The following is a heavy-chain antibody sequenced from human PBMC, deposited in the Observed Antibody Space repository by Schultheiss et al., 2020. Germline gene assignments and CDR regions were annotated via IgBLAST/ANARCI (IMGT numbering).Heavy chain of an antibody. CDR3: ASGYCSSTSCYTGYYFDY. J-gene: IGHJ4*02. Sequence: SETLSLTCAVYGGSFSGYYWSWIRQPPGKGLEWIGEINHSGSTNYNPSLKSRVTISVDTSKNQFSLKLSSVTAADTAVYYCASGYCSSTSCYTGYYFDYWGQGTLVTVSS. D-gene: IGHD2-2*02. V-gene: IGHV4-34*01. CDR2: INHSGST. CDR1: GGSFSGYY.